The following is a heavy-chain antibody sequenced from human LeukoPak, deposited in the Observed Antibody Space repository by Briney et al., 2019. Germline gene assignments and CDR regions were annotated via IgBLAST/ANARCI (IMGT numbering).Heavy chain of an antibody. CDR2: IKQDGSEK. V-gene: IGHV3-7*01. Sequence: PGGSLRLSCAASGFTFSSYWMSWVRQAPGKGLEWVANIKQDGSEKYYVDSVKGRFTISRDNAKNSLYLQMNSLRAEDTAVYYCARPAAGLYYYYMDVWGKGTTVTVSS. J-gene: IGHJ6*03. CDR3: ARPAAGLYYYYMDV. CDR1: GFTFSSYW. D-gene: IGHD6-13*01.